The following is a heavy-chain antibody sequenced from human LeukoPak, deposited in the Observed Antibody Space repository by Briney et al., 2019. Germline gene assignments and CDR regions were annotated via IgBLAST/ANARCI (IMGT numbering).Heavy chain of an antibody. CDR3: ARSVIAVAGYDAFDI. CDR2: ISSRSFTI. V-gene: IGHV3-48*02. Sequence: GGSVRLSCAASGFTFSAYSMNWVRQAPGKGLDWVSYISSRSFTIYYADSVKGRFTISRDNAKNSLYLAMNSLRDEDTAVYYCARSVIAVAGYDAFDIWGQGTVVTVS. CDR1: GFTFSAYS. D-gene: IGHD6-19*01. J-gene: IGHJ3*02.